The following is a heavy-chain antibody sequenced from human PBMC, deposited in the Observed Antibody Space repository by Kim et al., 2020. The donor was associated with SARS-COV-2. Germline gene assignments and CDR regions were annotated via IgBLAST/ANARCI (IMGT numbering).Heavy chain of an antibody. Sequence: GGSLRLSCAASGFTFDDYAMHWVRQAPGKGLEWVSLISGDGGSTYYADSVKGRFTISRDNSKNSLYLQMNSLRTEDTALYYCAKDSKQQPPSDAFDIWGQGTMVTVSS. D-gene: IGHD6-13*01. CDR1: GFTFDDYA. J-gene: IGHJ3*02. CDR3: AKDSKQQPPSDAFDI. CDR2: ISGDGGST. V-gene: IGHV3-43*02.